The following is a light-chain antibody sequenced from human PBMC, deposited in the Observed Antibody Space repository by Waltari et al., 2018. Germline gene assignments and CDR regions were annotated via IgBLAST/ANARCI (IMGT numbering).Light chain of an antibody. J-gene: IGKJ4*01. CDR2: RAS. Sequence: IHITHSPSSLSASLLYTFTITFQASQGIGNDLDWYQQKPGKAPKLLIYRASSLQSGIPSRFSGSGSGADFTLTISSLQTEDFENYYCQQGHHYPLTFGGGTKVEIK. CDR3: QQGHHYPLT. CDR1: QGIGND. V-gene: IGKV1-6*01.